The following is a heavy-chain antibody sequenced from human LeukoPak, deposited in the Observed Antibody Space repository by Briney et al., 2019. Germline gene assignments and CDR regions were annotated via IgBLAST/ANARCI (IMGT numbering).Heavy chain of an antibody. CDR3: ARSYSGSFLY. V-gene: IGHV4-38-2*02. CDR1: GYSISNGYY. Sequence: PSETLSLTCTVSGYSISNGYYWGWIRQPPGKGLEFIGSVYHGGNTYYKASLKSRVTIPLDTSKNQFSLRLSSVTAADTAVYYCARSYSGSFLYWGQGSLVTVSS. CDR2: VYHGGNT. J-gene: IGHJ1*01. D-gene: IGHD1-26*01.